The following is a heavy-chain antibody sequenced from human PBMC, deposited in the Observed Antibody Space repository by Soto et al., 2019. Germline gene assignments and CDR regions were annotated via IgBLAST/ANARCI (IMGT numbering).Heavy chain of an antibody. CDR1: GYTFTSYG. D-gene: IGHD3-10*01. V-gene: IGHV1-18*04. CDR2: ISAYNGNT. Sequence: GASVKVSCKASGYTFTSYGISWVRQAPGQGLEWMGWISAYNGNTNYAQKLQGRVTMTTDTSTSTAYMELRSLRSDDTAVYYCARVTMVRGVIIGAPFDYWGQGTLVTVSS. J-gene: IGHJ4*02. CDR3: ARVTMVRGVIIGAPFDY.